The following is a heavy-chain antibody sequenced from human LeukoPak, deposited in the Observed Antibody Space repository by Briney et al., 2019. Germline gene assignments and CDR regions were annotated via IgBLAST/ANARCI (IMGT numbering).Heavy chain of an antibody. D-gene: IGHD5-18*01. CDR2: ISGSGGST. CDR1: GFTFSSYA. Sequence: GGSLRLSCAASGFTFSSYAMSWVRQAPGKGLEWVSAISGSGGSTYCADSVKGRFTISRDNSKNTLYLQMNSLRAEDTAVYYCAKDVTAMVTYDYWGQGTLVTVSS. CDR3: AKDVTAMVTYDY. J-gene: IGHJ4*02. V-gene: IGHV3-23*01.